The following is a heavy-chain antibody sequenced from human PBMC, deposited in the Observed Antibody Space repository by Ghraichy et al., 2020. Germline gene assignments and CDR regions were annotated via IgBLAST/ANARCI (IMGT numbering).Heavy chain of an antibody. CDR3: ARGGFAIVGRTQPFDY. CDR2: ISGSGGGT. V-gene: IGHV3-23*01. Sequence: GESLNISCAASGFIFSNHAISWVRQAPGKGLEWVSGISGSGGGTYYADPARGRFTISRDNSKNTLYLQMNSLGADETAIDYRARGGFAIVGRTQPFDYWGQGTLVSGSS. CDR1: GFIFSNHA. D-gene: IGHD1-26*01. J-gene: IGHJ4*02.